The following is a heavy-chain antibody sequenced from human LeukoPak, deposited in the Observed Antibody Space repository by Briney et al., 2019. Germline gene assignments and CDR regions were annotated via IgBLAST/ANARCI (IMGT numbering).Heavy chain of an antibody. V-gene: IGHV3-7*03. CDR2: IKEDGTET. Sequence: GGSLRLSCAASGFMFSSNWMSWVRLAPGKGLEWVANIKEDGTETYYVDSVKGRSTISRDNAKNSLYLQMNSLRVEDTAVYYCAKEGRSLQTYWGQGTLVTVSS. CDR3: AKEGRSLQTY. J-gene: IGHJ4*02. CDR1: GFMFSSNW. D-gene: IGHD5-24*01.